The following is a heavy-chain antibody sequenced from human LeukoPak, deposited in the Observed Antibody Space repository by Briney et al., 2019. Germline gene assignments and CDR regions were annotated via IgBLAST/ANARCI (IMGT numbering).Heavy chain of an antibody. V-gene: IGHV4-61*02. CDR2: IYTTGST. CDR1: GGSISIGTYY. CDR3: ARRKLAGFDY. D-gene: IGHD1-14*01. Sequence: PSETLSLTCTVSGGSISIGTYYWSWIRQPAGKGLEWIGRIYTTGSTNYNPSLKSRVTISVDTSKNQFSLKLSSVTAADTAVYYCARRKLAGFDYWGQGTLVTVSS. J-gene: IGHJ4*02.